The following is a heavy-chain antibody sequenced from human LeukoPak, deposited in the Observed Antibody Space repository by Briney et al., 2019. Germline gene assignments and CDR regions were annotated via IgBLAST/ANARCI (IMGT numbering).Heavy chain of an antibody. CDR3: ARDSGSPLDY. D-gene: IGHD6-13*01. J-gene: IGHJ4*02. CDR1: GGSFSGYY. CDR2: INHSGST. V-gene: IGHV4-34*01. Sequence: SETLSLTCAVYGGSFSGYYWSWIRQPPGKGLEWIGEINHSGSTNYNPSLKSRVTISVDTSKNQFSLKLSSVTAADTAVYYCARDSGSPLDYWGQGTLVTVSS.